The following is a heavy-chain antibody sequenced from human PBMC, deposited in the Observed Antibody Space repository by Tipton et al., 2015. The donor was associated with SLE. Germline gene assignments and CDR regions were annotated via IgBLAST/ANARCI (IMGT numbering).Heavy chain of an antibody. V-gene: IGHV4-34*01. J-gene: IGHJ3*02. CDR2: INHSGST. Sequence: LRLSCTVSGGSISGYYWSWIRQPPGKGLEWIGEINHSGSTNYNPSLKSRVTISVDTSKNQFSLKLSSVTAADTAVYYCASPYYDFWSGHLAFDIWGQGTMVTVSS. CDR1: GGSISGYY. CDR3: ASPYYDFWSGHLAFDI. D-gene: IGHD3-3*01.